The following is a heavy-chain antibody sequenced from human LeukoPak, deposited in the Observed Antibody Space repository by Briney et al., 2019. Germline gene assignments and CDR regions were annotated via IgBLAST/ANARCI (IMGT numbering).Heavy chain of an antibody. J-gene: IGHJ4*02. CDR1: GFTVSSNY. CDR2: IYSGGST. V-gene: IGHV3-66*01. CDR3: ASVAAAGSKGRRGDYDY. D-gene: IGHD6-13*01. Sequence: GGSLRLSCAASGFTVSSNYMSWVRQAPGKGLEWVSVIYSGGSTYYADSVKGRFTISRDNSKNTLYLQMNSLRAEDTAVYYCASVAAAGSKGRRGDYDYWGQGTLVTVSS.